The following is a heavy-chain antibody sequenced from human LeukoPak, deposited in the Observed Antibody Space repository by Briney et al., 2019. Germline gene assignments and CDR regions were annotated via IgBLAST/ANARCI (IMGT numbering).Heavy chain of an antibody. J-gene: IGHJ5*02. Sequence: ASVKVSCKASGYTFTSYGISWVRQAPGQGLEWMGWISAYNGNTNYAQKLQGRVTMTTDTSTSTAYMELRSLRSDDTAVYYCARDREEMRGSPYNWFDPWGQGTLVTVSS. V-gene: IGHV1-18*01. CDR1: GYTFTSYG. D-gene: IGHD1-26*01. CDR2: ISAYNGNT. CDR3: ARDREEMRGSPYNWFDP.